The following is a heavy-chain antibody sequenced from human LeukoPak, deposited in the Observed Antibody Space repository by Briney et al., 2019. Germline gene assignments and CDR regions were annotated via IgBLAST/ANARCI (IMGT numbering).Heavy chain of an antibody. V-gene: IGHV4-30-2*01. J-gene: IGHJ6*02. CDR3: ARDDLYGSGYYYGMDV. Sequence: SETLSLTCAVSGGSISSGGYSWSWIRQPPGKGLEWIGYIYHSGSTYYNPSLKSRVTISVDRSKNQFSLKLSSVTAADTAVYYCARDDLYGSGYYYGMDVWGQGTTVTVSS. CDR2: IYHSGST. CDR1: GGSISSGGYS. D-gene: IGHD3-10*01.